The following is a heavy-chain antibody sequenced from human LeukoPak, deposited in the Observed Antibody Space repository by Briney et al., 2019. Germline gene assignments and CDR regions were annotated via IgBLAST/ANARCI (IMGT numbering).Heavy chain of an antibody. V-gene: IGHV4-59*01. CDR1: GGSISSYY. CDR2: IYYSGST. J-gene: IGHJ4*02. CDR3: ARVVGGSHFDY. Sequence: PSETLSLTCTVSGGSISSYYWSWIRQPPGKGLEWIGYIYYSGSTNYNPSLKSRVTISVDTSKNQFSLKLSSVTAADTAVYYCARVVGGSHFDYWGQGTLVTVSS. D-gene: IGHD1-26*01.